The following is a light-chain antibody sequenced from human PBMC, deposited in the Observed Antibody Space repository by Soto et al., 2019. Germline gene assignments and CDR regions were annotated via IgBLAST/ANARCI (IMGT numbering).Light chain of an antibody. Sequence: EIVMTQSPGTLSLSPGERATLYCRASQNVNSNLAWYQQKPGQAPRLLISGASTRATGIPARFSGSGSGTEFTLTISSLQSEDFAVYYCQQYGSSPPITFGQGTRLEIK. V-gene: IGKV3-15*01. J-gene: IGKJ5*01. CDR3: QQYGSSPPIT. CDR1: QNVNSN. CDR2: GAS.